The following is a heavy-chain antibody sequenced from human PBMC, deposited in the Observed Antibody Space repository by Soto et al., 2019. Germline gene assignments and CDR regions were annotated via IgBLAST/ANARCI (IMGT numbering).Heavy chain of an antibody. D-gene: IGHD1-26*01. J-gene: IGHJ4*02. CDR3: ARDLVGATTLGSYQVDY. V-gene: IGHV1-69*13. Sequence: ASVKVSCKASGGTFSSYAISWVRQAPGQGLEWMGGIIPIYGTANYAQKFQGRVTITADESTSTAYMELRSLRSDDTAVYYCARDLVGATTLGSYQVDYWGQGTLVTVSS. CDR2: IIPIYGTA. CDR1: GGTFSSYA.